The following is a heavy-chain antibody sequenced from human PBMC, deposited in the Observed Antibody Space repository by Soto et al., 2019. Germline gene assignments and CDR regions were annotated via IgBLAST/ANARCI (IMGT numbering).Heavy chain of an antibody. Sequence: QVQLQESGPGLVKPSQTLSLTCTVSGGSISSGDYYWSWIRQPPEKGLEWIGYIYYSGSTYYNPCLKSRVTISVDTSKRQFSLKLSSVTAAETAVYYCAGLTPGYSSGWFIDYWGQGTLVTVSS. J-gene: IGHJ4*02. D-gene: IGHD6-19*01. V-gene: IGHV4-30-4*01. CDR1: GGSISSGDYY. CDR2: IYYSGST. CDR3: AGLTPGYSSGWFIDY.